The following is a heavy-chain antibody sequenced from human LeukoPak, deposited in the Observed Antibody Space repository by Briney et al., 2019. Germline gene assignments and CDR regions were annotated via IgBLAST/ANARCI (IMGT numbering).Heavy chain of an antibody. J-gene: IGHJ5*02. CDR1: GFTFTSSA. Sequence: SAKVSCKASGFTFTSSAMQGVRQARGQHREGLGWIVDGSGNTNYAQKFQERVTITRDMSTSTDYMVLSSVRSEDTAVYYCEADRVGPCDPWGQGTLVTVSS. D-gene: IGHD1-26*01. CDR3: EADRVGPCDP. V-gene: IGHV1-58*02. CDR2: IVDGSGNT.